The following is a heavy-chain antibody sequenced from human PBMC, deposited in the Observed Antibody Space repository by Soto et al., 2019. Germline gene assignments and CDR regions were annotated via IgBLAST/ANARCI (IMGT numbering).Heavy chain of an antibody. CDR3: ARGGVSTRTFDY. D-gene: IGHD3-3*01. J-gene: IGHJ4*02. V-gene: IGHV5-51*01. CDR1: GYNFAVYW. Sequence: PGVPKPSSWQCSGYNFAVYWIAWMRQMPGKGLELMGIIYPSDSDTRYRPSFQGQVTISADKSISSAYLQWSSLRASDTAMYYCARGGVSTRTFDYWGQGTPVTVSS. CDR2: IYPSDSDT.